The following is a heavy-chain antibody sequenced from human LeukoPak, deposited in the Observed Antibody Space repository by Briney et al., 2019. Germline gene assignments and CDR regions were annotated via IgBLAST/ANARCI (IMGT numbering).Heavy chain of an antibody. CDR2: MNPNSGNT. D-gene: IGHD3-9*01. J-gene: IGHJ5*02. CDR1: GYTFTSYD. V-gene: IGHV1-8*03. Sequence: ASVKVSCKASGYTFTSYDINWVRQATGQGLEWMGWMNPNSGNTGYAQKFQGRVTITRNTSISTAYMELSSLRSDDTAVYYCARPRDYDILTGYLGGGFDPWGQGTLVTVSS. CDR3: ARPRDYDILTGYLGGGFDP.